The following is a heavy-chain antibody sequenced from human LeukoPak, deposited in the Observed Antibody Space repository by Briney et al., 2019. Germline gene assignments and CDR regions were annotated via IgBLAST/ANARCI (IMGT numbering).Heavy chain of an antibody. CDR2: IRYDGSNK. Sequence: GGSLRLSCAASGFTFSSYGMHWVRQAPGKGLEWVAFIRYDGSNKYYADSVKGRFTISRDNSKNTLYLQMNSLRAEDTAVYYCAKARTSIVGATFDYWGQGTLVTVSS. CDR3: AKARTSIVGATFDY. J-gene: IGHJ4*02. V-gene: IGHV3-30*02. D-gene: IGHD1-26*01. CDR1: GFTFSSYG.